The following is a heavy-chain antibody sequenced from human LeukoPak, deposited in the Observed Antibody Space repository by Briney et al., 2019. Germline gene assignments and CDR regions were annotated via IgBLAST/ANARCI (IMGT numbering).Heavy chain of an antibody. D-gene: IGHD1-26*01. CDR2: INPNSGGT. Sequence: CKASGYIFTGYYMHWVRQAPGQGLEWMGWINPNSGGTNYAQKFQGRVTMTRDTSIRTAYMELSRLRSDDTAVYYCAAPLGATEAFDYWGQGTLVTVSS. J-gene: IGHJ4*02. V-gene: IGHV1-2*02. CDR1: GYIFTGYY. CDR3: AAPLGATEAFDY.